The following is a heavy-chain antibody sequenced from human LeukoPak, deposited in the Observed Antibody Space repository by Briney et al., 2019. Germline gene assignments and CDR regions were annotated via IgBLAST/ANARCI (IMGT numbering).Heavy chain of an antibody. D-gene: IGHD5-12*01. CDR1: GYTLTELC. CDR3: ATRSPHSGYDSFDY. J-gene: IGHJ4*02. Sequence: ASVKVSCKVSGYTLTELCIHWVRQAPGKGLEWMGGLDAEHGETIYAQMIQGRVTMTEDTSADTAYIELTSLTSEDTAVYYCATRSPHSGYDSFDYWGQGTLVTVSS. CDR2: LDAEHGET. V-gene: IGHV1-24*01.